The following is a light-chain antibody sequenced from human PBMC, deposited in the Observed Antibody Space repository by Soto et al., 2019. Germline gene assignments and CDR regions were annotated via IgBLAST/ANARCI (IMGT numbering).Light chain of an antibody. CDR1: QSVSNNY. Sequence: EIVLTQSPFTLSRSPGERSTLSFRASQSVSNNYLAWYQQKPGQAPRLLIYGASNRATGIPDRFGGSGSGTDFTLTISRLEPEDFAVYYCQQYGSSGTFGQGTKVDIK. CDR2: GAS. V-gene: IGKV3-20*01. CDR3: QQYGSSGT. J-gene: IGKJ1*01.